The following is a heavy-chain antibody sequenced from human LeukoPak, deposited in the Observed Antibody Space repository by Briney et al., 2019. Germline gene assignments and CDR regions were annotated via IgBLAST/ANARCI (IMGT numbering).Heavy chain of an antibody. J-gene: IGHJ6*02. D-gene: IGHD1-1*01. CDR2: SYSDGST. Sequence: PGGSLRLSCAASGFTVSNNYMSWVRQAPGKGLEWVSLSYSDGSTRYTDSVKGRFTIFRDNSKNTLSLQLNSLRAEDTAVYYCARDGGSSTKEPTGGYYYYGMDVWGQGTTVTVSS. CDR1: GFTVSNNY. V-gene: IGHV3-53*01. CDR3: ARDGGSSTKEPTGGYYYYGMDV.